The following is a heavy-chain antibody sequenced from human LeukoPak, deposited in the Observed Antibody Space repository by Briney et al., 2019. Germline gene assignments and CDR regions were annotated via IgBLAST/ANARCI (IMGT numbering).Heavy chain of an antibody. Sequence: GGSLRLSCAASGFTFSSYAMNWVRQAPGRGLEWVLGISGSGGSTYYADSVKGRFTISRDNSKNTLYLQMNSLRAEDTAVYYCAAATFGLITPPDYWGQGTLLTVSS. V-gene: IGHV3-23*01. D-gene: IGHD3-3*01. CDR1: GFTFSSYA. J-gene: IGHJ4*02. CDR3: AAATFGLITPPDY. CDR2: ISGSGGST.